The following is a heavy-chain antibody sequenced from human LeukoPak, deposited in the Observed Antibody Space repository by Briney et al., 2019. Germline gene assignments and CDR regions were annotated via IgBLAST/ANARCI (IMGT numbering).Heavy chain of an antibody. J-gene: IGHJ4*02. CDR2: INAGNGNT. Sequence: ASVKVSCKASGYTFTSYAMHWVRQAPGQRLEWMGWINAGNGNTKYSQEFQGRVTITRDTSASTAYMELSSLRSEDTAVYYCARVGLLWFGELLFYWGQGTLVTVSS. V-gene: IGHV1-3*01. CDR3: ARVGLLWFGELLFY. D-gene: IGHD3-10*01. CDR1: GYTFTSYA.